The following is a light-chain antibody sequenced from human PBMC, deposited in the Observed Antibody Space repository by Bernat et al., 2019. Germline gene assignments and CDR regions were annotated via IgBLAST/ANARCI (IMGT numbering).Light chain of an antibody. CDR2: DVT. Sequence: QSALTQAPSASGSPGPSVTISCTGTNSDIGAYDYVSWYQQHPGKAPKLMIYDVTKRPSGVPDRFSGSKSGNTASLTVSGLQAEDEADYYCSSYAGSSIYVCGTGTRVSIL. CDR3: SSYAGSSIYV. CDR1: NSDIGAYDY. V-gene: IGLV2-8*01. J-gene: IGLJ1*01.